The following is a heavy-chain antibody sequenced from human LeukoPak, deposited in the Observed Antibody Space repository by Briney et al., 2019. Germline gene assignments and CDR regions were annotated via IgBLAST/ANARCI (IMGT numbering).Heavy chain of an antibody. CDR2: IYYSGST. Sequence: SETLSLTCTVSGGSISSYYWSWIRQPPGKGLEWIGYIYYSGSTNYNPSLKSRVTISVDTSKNQFSLKLSSVTAEDTAVYYCAGDYGYSYGYHLGYWGQGTLVTVSS. CDR3: AGDYGYSYGYHLGY. J-gene: IGHJ4*02. V-gene: IGHV4-59*01. D-gene: IGHD5-18*01. CDR1: GGSISSYY.